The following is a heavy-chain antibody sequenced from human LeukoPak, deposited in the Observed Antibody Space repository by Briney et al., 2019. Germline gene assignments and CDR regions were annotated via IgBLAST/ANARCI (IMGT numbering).Heavy chain of an antibody. D-gene: IGHD3-22*01. CDR3: ARGEGYYDSSGLPHDAFDV. Sequence: GGSLRLSCAASGFTFSSYAMSWVRQAPGKGLEWVSAISSSGGTTYYADPVEGRFTISRDNSKNTLYLQMNSLRAEDTAVYYCARGEGYYDSSGLPHDAFDVWGQGTMVTVSS. CDR2: ISSSGGTT. J-gene: IGHJ3*01. V-gene: IGHV3-23*01. CDR1: GFTFSSYA.